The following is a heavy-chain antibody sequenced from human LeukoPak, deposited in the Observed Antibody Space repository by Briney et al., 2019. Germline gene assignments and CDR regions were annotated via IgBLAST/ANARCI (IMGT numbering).Heavy chain of an antibody. D-gene: IGHD6-13*01. J-gene: IGHJ4*02. CDR3: ARDHGIAAAGPLTY. CDR2: ISYDGSNK. Sequence: GGSLRLSCAASRFTFSSYAMHWVRQAPGKGLEWVAVISYDGSNKYYADSVKGRFTISRDNSKNTLYLQMNSLRAEDTAVYYCARDHGIAAAGPLTYWGQGTLVTVSS. V-gene: IGHV3-30-3*01. CDR1: RFTFSSYA.